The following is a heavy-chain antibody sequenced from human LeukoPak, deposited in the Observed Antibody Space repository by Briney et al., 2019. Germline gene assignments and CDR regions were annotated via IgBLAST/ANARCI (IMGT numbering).Heavy chain of an antibody. CDR2: INPNSGAT. J-gene: IGHJ4*02. CDR1: GYTFTGYH. Sequence: ASVKVSCKGSGYTFTGYHMHWVRQAPGQGLEWMGWINPNSGATNYAQKFQGRVTMTRDTSISTAYMELSRLRSDDTAVYYCARDHSTTWYGSAYWGQGTLVTVSS. V-gene: IGHV1-2*02. CDR3: ARDHSTTWYGSAY. D-gene: IGHD6-13*01.